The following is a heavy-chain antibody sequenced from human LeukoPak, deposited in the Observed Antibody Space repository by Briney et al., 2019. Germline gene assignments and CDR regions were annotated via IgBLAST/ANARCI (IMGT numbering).Heavy chain of an antibody. V-gene: IGHV4-4*07. CDR2: IDTSGST. Sequence: PAETLSLTCTVSGRSISSYYWSWIRQPAGKGLEWIGRIDTSGSTNYNPSLKSRVTISVDKSKNQFSLKLSSVTAADPDVYDWARGGDSSGFYWGQGTLVTVSS. J-gene: IGHJ4*02. CDR3: ARGGDSSGFY. CDR1: GRSISSYY. D-gene: IGHD6-19*01.